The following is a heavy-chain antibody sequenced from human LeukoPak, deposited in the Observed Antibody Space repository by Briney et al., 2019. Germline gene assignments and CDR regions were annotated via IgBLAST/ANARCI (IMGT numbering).Heavy chain of an antibody. CDR2: IYHSGST. D-gene: IGHD3-9*01. J-gene: IGHJ3*02. CDR1: GGSISTYY. Sequence: SETLSLTCTLSGGSISTYYWSWIRQPPGKGLEWIGYIYHSGSTNYNPSLKSRVTISVDTSKNQFSLKLSSVTAADTAVYYCATVDILTGHDAIDIWGQGTMVTVSS. V-gene: IGHV4-59*08. CDR3: ATVDILTGHDAIDI.